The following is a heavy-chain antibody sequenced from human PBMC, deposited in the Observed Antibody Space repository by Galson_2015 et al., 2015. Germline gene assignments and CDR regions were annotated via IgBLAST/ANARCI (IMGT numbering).Heavy chain of an antibody. CDR3: ATSHQMATHFDY. J-gene: IGHJ4*02. CDR2: ISGSGGST. V-gene: IGHV3-23*01. Sequence: SLRLSCAASGFTFSSYAMSWVRQAPGKGLEWVSAISGSGGSTYYADSVKGRFTISRDNSKNTLYLQMNSLRAEDTAVYYCATSHQMATHFDYWGQGTLVTVSS. D-gene: IGHD5-24*01. CDR1: GFTFSSYA.